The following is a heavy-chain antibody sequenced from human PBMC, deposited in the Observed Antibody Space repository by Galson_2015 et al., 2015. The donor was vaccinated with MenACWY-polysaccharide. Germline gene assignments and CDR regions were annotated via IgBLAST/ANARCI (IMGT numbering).Heavy chain of an antibody. V-gene: IGHV1-3*01. CDR2: INAANGAT. J-gene: IGHJ6*01. D-gene: IGHD3-3*02. CDR1: GYPFTDYA. Sequence: SVKVSCKASGYPFTDYAMHWVRQAPGQGLEWMGWINAANGATKYLETFQGRVTITMDTSATTVYMELNSLRSEDTAVYYCARDKKTIYGVEIVGYY. CDR3: ARDKKTIYGVEIVGYY.